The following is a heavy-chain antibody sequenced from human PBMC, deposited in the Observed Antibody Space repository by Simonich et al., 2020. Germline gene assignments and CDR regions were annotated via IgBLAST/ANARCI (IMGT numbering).Heavy chain of an antibody. J-gene: IGHJ3*02. CDR1: GYTFTGYY. CDR2: INPNSGGT. D-gene: IGHD2-2*01. Sequence: QVQLVQSGAEVKKPGASVKVSCKASGYTFTGYYMHWVRQAPGQGLEGMGWINPNSGGTNYAKKFQGRVTMTRDTSISTAYMELSRLRSDDTAVYYCARDPVVPAAIRNAFDIWGQGTMVTVSS. V-gene: IGHV1-2*02. CDR3: ARDPVVPAAIRNAFDI.